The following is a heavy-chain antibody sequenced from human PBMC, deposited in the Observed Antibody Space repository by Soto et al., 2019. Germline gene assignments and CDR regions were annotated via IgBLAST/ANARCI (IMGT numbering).Heavy chain of an antibody. Sequence: ASVKVSCKVSGYTLTELSMHWVRQAPGKGLEWMGGFDPEDGETIYAQKFQGRVTMTEDTSTDTAYMELSSLRSEDTAVYYCATGFNAVRGIPHDYWGQGTLVTV. D-gene: IGHD3-10*01. CDR1: GYTLTELS. J-gene: IGHJ4*02. CDR2: FDPEDGET. CDR3: ATGFNAVRGIPHDY. V-gene: IGHV1-24*01.